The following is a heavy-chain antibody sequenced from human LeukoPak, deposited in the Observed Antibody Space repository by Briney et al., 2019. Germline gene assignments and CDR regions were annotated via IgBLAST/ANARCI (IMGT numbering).Heavy chain of an antibody. J-gene: IGHJ4*02. CDR3: ARSVPDYTRFDF. CDR2: IWYDGSNK. Sequence: PGRPLRLSCAASGFTFSSYGMHWVRQAPGKGLEWVAVIWYDGSNKYYADSVKGRFTISRDNSKNTLYLQMNSLRVEDTALYYCARSVPDYTRFDFWGQGALVTVSS. CDR1: GFTFSSYG. D-gene: IGHD4-11*01. V-gene: IGHV3-33*01.